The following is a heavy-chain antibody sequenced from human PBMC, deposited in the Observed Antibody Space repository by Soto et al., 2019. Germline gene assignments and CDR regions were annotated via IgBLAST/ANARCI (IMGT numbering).Heavy chain of an antibody. CDR1: GISTSSYW. CDR2: IKKDGSEK. J-gene: IGHJ4*02. CDR3: VTGYHSDY. V-gene: IGHV3-7*03. Sequence: GGSLRLSCAASGISTSSYWMGWVRQAPGRGLEWVASIKKDGSEKYYMDSLKGRFTISRDNALNSLYLQMNSLRAEDTAVYFCVTGYHSDYWGQGTLVTVSS. D-gene: IGHD5-18*01.